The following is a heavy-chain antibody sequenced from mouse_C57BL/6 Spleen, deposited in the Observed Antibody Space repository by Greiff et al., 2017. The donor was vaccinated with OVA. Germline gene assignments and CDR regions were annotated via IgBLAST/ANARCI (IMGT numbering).Heavy chain of an antibody. Sequence: QVQLQQPGAELVKPGASVKMSCKASGYTFTSYWITWVKQRPGQGLEWIGDIYPGSGSTNYNEKFKSKATLTVDTSSSTAYMQLSSLTFEDSAVYYCAREDYGFLYAMDYWGQGTSVTVSS. J-gene: IGHJ4*01. V-gene: IGHV1-55*01. D-gene: IGHD2-2*01. CDR2: IYPGSGST. CDR3: AREDYGFLYAMDY. CDR1: GYTFTSYW.